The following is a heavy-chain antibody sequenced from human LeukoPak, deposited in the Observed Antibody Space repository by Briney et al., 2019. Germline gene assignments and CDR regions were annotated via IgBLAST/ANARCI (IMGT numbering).Heavy chain of an antibody. CDR3: ARDRLAVAALNWFDP. D-gene: IGHD6-19*01. Sequence: PSETLSLTCTVSGASISMGYYWGWIRQPPGKGLEWIGSIYYSGSTYYNPSLKSRVTISVDTSKNQFSLKLSSVTAADTAVYYCARDRLAVAALNWFDPWGQGTLVTVSS. CDR2: IYYSGST. CDR1: GASISMGYY. V-gene: IGHV4-38-2*02. J-gene: IGHJ5*02.